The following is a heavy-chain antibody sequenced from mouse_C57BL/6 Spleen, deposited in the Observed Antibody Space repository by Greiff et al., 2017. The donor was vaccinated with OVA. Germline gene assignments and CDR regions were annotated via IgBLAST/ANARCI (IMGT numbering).Heavy chain of an antibody. D-gene: IGHD1-1*01. CDR1: GYTFTEYT. CDR3: ARHENYYGSSPLRAMDY. V-gene: IGHV1-62-2*01. CDR2: FYPGSGSI. Sequence: VKLQESGAELVKPGASVKLSCKASGYTFTEYTIHWVKQRSGQGLEWIGWFYPGSGSIKYNEKFKDKATLTADKSSSTVYMELSRLTSEDSAVYFGARHENYYGSSPLRAMDYWGQGTSVTVSS. J-gene: IGHJ4*01.